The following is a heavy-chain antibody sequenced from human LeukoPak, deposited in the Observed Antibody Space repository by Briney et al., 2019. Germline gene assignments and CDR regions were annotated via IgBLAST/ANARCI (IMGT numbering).Heavy chain of an antibody. CDR2: IYYSGST. V-gene: IGHV4-59*01. CDR1: GGSISTYY. Sequence: SSETLSLTCTVSGGSISTYYWTWIPQPPGKGLEWIGNIYYSGSTNYNPSLKSRVTISLDTSKNQFSLKLTSVTAADTAVYYCARAVEATQGGHYYYYYMDVWGKGATVTVSS. D-gene: IGHD1-26*01. CDR3: ARAVEATQGGHYYYYYMDV. J-gene: IGHJ6*03.